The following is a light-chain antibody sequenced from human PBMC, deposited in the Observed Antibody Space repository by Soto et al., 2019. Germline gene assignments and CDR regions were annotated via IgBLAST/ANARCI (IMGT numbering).Light chain of an antibody. J-gene: IGKJ4*01. CDR1: QSISNS. V-gene: IGKV1-5*03. CDR3: QQYSTYPLT. CDR2: RAS. Sequence: DIQMTQSPSTRSASVGDRVTMTCRAGQSISNSLAWYQQQPGKAPKLLIYRASALQSGVPSRFSGSGSGTEFTLTIDSLQPDDFATFYCQQYSTYPLTFGGGTRVDIK.